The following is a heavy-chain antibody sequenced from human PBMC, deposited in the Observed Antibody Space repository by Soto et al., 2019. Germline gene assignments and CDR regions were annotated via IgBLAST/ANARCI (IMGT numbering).Heavy chain of an antibody. CDR3: AKWGEYYDFWSGYRPFDY. D-gene: IGHD3-3*01. CDR1: GFTFSSYA. V-gene: IGHV3-23*01. J-gene: IGHJ4*02. Sequence: PGGSLRLSCAVSGFTFSSYAMSWVRQAPGKGLEWVSAISGSGGSTYYADSVKGRFTISRDNSKNTLYLQMNSLRAEDTAVYYCAKWGEYYDFWSGYRPFDYWGQGTLVTVSS. CDR2: ISGSGGST.